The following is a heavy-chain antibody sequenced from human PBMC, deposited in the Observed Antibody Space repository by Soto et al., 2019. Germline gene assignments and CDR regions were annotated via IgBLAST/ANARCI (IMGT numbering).Heavy chain of an antibody. CDR2: IWYDGSNK. J-gene: IGHJ1*01. D-gene: IGHD2-21*02. V-gene: IGHV3-33*01. CDR3: ARDSEYCGGDCQIPPELYFQH. Sequence: GGSLRLSCAASGFTFSSYGMHWVRQAPGKGLEWVAVIWYDGSNKYYADSVKGRFTISRDNSKNTLYRQMNSLRAEDTAVYYWARDSEYCGGDCQIPPELYFQHWGQGTLVTVSS. CDR1: GFTFSSYG.